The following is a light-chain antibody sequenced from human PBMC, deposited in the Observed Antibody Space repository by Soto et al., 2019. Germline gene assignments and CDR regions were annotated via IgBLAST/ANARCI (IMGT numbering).Light chain of an antibody. V-gene: IGKV3-20*01. Sequence: EIVLTLSPGTLSLSQEERATLSCRASQSVSSSYLAWYQQKPGQAPRLLIYGASNRATGIPDRFSGSGSGTDFTLTISRLEPEDFALYFCQQYVSSPQTFGQGTMVDIK. J-gene: IGKJ1*01. CDR1: QSVSSSY. CDR3: QQYVSSPQT. CDR2: GAS.